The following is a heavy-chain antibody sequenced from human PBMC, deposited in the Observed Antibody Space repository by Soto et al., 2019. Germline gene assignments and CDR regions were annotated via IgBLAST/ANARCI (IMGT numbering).Heavy chain of an antibody. CDR2: INAGNGKT. CDR3: ARAGDDCSTTSCYMIDY. D-gene: IGHD2-2*02. CDR1: GYTFTTYA. V-gene: IGHV1-3*01. Sequence: ASVKVSCKASGYTFTTYAIHWVRQAPGQRLEWMGWINAGNGKTKYSQKFQDRVTITRDTSATTAYMELSSLTSEDTAVYYCARAGDDCSTTSCYMIDYWGQGTLVTVSS. J-gene: IGHJ4*02.